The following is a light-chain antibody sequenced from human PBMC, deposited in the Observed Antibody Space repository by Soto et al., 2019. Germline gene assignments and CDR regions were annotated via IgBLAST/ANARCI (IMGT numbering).Light chain of an antibody. Sequence: EIVLTQSPAALSVSPGERATLSCRASQSVATNLAWYQQKPGQAPRLLIYGASSRATGIPDRFSGSGSGTDFTLTISCLQSEDFATYYCQHYNTYPWTFGQGTKVDIK. V-gene: IGKV3D-15*01. CDR1: QSVATN. J-gene: IGKJ1*01. CDR3: QHYNTYPWT. CDR2: GAS.